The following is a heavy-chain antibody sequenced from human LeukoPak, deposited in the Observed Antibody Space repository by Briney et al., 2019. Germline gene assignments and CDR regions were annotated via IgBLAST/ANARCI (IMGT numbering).Heavy chain of an antibody. J-gene: IGHJ4*02. CDR3: ARVDTARVGAGDY. CDR2: IYSGGDT. D-gene: IGHD1-26*01. Sequence: GGSVRLSCAASGFTVSGNYMSWVREAPGKGLEWVSIIYSGGDTYYADSVKGRFAISRDYSKNTLYLQMNSLRVEDTAVYYCARVDTARVGAGDYWGQGTLVTVSS. V-gene: IGHV3-66*01. CDR1: GFTVSGNY.